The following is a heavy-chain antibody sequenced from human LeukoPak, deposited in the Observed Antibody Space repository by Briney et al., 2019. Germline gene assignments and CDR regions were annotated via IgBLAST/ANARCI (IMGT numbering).Heavy chain of an antibody. CDR3: ARGFYDILTGYHVDAFDI. D-gene: IGHD3-9*01. V-gene: IGHV1-69*04. Sequence: SVKVSCKASGGTFSSYAISWVRQAPGQGLEWTGRIIPILGIANYAQKFQGRVTITADKSTSTAYMELSSLRSEDTAVYYCARGFYDILTGYHVDAFDIWGQGTMVTVSS. CDR2: IIPILGIA. J-gene: IGHJ3*02. CDR1: GGTFSSYA.